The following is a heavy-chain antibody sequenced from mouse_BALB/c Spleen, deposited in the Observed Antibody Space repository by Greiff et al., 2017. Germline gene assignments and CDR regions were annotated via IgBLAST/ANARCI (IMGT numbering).Heavy chain of an antibody. J-gene: IGHJ4*01. D-gene: IGHD2-3*01. CDR3: ARSPLDGYYAMDY. CDR1: GYSITSDYA. V-gene: IGHV3-2*02. Sequence: EVKLQESGPGLVKPSQSLSLTCTVTGYSITSDYAWNWIRQFPGNKLEWMGYISYSGSTSYNPSLKSRISITRDTSKNQFFLQLNSVTTEDTATYYCARSPLDGYYAMDYWGQGTSVTVSS. CDR2: ISYSGST.